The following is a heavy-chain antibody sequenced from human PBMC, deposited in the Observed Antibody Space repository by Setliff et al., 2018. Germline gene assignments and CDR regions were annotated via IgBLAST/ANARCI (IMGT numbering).Heavy chain of an antibody. CDR3: ARDKPEGYNFWSGYLGGGLMDV. Sequence: SETLSLTCTVSGGSISSSSYYWGWIRQPPGKGLEWIGSIYYSGSTYYNPPLKSRVTISVDTSKNQFSLKLSSVTAADTAVYYCARDKPEGYNFWSGYLGGGLMDVWGQGTTVTVSS. V-gene: IGHV4-39*07. D-gene: IGHD3-3*01. CDR2: IYYSGST. CDR1: GGSISSSSYY. J-gene: IGHJ6*02.